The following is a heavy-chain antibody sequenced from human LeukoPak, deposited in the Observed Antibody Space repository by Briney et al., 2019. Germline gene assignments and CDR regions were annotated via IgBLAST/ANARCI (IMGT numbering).Heavy chain of an antibody. CDR2: IGYEGIDI. D-gene: IGHD3-22*01. J-gene: IGHJ4*02. V-gene: IGHV3-30*02. Sequence: GGSLRLSCAASGFTFRYVGMHWVRQAPGKGLEWLSFIGYEGIDIYYADSVRGRFTISRDNSKATLYLQMNSLRPDDTALYYCAKDLHGGYSSDYWGRGTLVTVSS. CDR1: GFTFRYVG. CDR3: AKDLHGGYSSDY.